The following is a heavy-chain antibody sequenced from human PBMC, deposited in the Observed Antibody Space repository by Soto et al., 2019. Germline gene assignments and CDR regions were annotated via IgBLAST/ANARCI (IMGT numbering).Heavy chain of an antibody. CDR2: FRTSGDGGTT. D-gene: IGHD3-10*01. J-gene: IGHJ4*02. CDR3: AKKVNSGPGSQYFDY. V-gene: IGHV3-23*01. CDR1: GFTFGSYS. Sequence: VSLRICCAASGFTFGSYSMSGVRQAPGKGLEWVSGFRTSGDGGTTYYADSVKGRFTISRDNSKNMLFLQMNSLRAEDTAIYYCAKKVNSGPGSQYFDYWGQGTLVTIS.